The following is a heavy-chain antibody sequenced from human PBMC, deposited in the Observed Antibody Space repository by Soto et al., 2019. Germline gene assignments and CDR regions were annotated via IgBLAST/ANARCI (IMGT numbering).Heavy chain of an antibody. J-gene: IGHJ4*02. V-gene: IGHV3-9*01. CDR3: ANLPLYGSGFDC. CDR2: ISWNGAAT. D-gene: IGHD3-10*01. CDR1: GFTFDDYA. Sequence: EAQLVESGGGLVQPGRSLRLSCVASGFTFDDYAIHWVRQAPGKGLEWVSGISWNGAATGYADSVNGRFTISRDNAKNSLYLQMSSLRTEDTAIYYCANLPLYGSGFDCWGQGTLATVSS.